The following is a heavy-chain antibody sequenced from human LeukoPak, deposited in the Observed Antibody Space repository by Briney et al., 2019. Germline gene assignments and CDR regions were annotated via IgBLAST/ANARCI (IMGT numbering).Heavy chain of an antibody. CDR1: GFTFSSYA. J-gene: IGHJ4*02. CDR3: ARDDSSSSEYYFDY. Sequence: GRSLRLSCAASGFTFSSYAMHWVRQAPGKGLEWVAVISYDGSNKYYADSVKGRFTISRDNSKNTLYLQMNSLRAEDTAVYYCARDDSSSSEYYFDYWGQGTLVTVS. V-gene: IGHV3-30*01. CDR2: ISYDGSNK. D-gene: IGHD6-6*01.